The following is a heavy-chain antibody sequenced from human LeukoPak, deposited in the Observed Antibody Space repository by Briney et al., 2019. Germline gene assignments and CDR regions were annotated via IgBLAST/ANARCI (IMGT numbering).Heavy chain of an antibody. CDR1: GGSISSYY. Sequence: SETLSLTCTVSGGSISSYYWSWIRQPPGKGLEWIGYIYYSGSTNYNPSLKSRVTISVDTSKNQFSLKLSSVTAADTAVYYCARVYYDSSGYYIRGGWFDPWGQGTLVTVSS. CDR2: IYYSGST. CDR3: ARVYYDSSGYYIRGGWFDP. J-gene: IGHJ5*02. D-gene: IGHD3-22*01. V-gene: IGHV4-59*01.